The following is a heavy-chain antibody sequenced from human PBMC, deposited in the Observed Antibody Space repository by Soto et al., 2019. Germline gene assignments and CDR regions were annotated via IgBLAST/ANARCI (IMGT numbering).Heavy chain of an antibody. D-gene: IGHD3-16*01. Sequence: QVQLVESGGGVVQPGRSLRLSCAASGFTFNIYGMHWVRQAPGKGLEWVSLIWYDGSNKYYADSVKGRFTISRDNSKNPLYLQMTSLRAEDTAMYYFARGGGHYYNYMDVWGKGTTVTVSS. CDR1: GFTFNIYG. V-gene: IGHV3-33*01. CDR3: ARGGGHYYNYMDV. CDR2: IWYDGSNK. J-gene: IGHJ6*03.